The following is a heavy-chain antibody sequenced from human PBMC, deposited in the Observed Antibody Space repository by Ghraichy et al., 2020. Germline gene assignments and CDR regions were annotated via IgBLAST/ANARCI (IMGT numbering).Heavy chain of an antibody. CDR1: GFTFSSYW. V-gene: IGHV3-7*01. Sequence: SCAASGFTFSSYWMSWVRQAPGKGLEWVANIKRDGSEKYYVDSVKGRFTVSRDNAKNLLYLQMNSLGAEDTAVYYCARDHKSMGGLIWGQGTMVTVSS. CDR2: IKRDGSEK. J-gene: IGHJ3*02. CDR3: ARDHKSMGGLI. D-gene: IGHD2/OR15-2a*01.